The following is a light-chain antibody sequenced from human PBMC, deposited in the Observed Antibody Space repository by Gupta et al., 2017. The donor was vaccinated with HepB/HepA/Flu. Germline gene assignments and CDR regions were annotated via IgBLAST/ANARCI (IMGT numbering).Light chain of an antibody. CDR1: QSVFYSSTNKNY. CDR2: GAS. CDR3: QQEYSTPYT. V-gene: IGKV4-1*01. J-gene: IGKJ2*01. Sequence: DIVVTQSPDSLPVSLGERATINCKSSQSVFYSSTNKNYLAWYQQKPGQPPTLLIYGASSRESGVPDRFSGRGSGTDFTLTINSRQAEDVAVYYCQQEYSTPYTFGQGTKVDIK.